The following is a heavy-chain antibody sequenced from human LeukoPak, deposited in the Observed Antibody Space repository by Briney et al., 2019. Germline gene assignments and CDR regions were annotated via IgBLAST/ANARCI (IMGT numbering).Heavy chain of an antibody. D-gene: IGHD3-10*01. Sequence: PGGSLRLSCAASGFTFSSYEMNWVRQAPGKGLEWVAFISFDGSKRYFTDSVKGRFTISRDNSENTLFLQLDSLRTEDTAVYYCAKGLRWFGNFYFNYFDHWGQGTLVTVSS. CDR2: ISFDGSKR. V-gene: IGHV3-30*18. CDR3: AKGLRWFGNFYFNYFDH. J-gene: IGHJ4*02. CDR1: GFTFSSYE.